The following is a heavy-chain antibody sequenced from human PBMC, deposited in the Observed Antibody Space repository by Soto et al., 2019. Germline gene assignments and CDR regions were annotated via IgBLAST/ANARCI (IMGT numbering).Heavy chain of an antibody. D-gene: IGHD3-16*01. V-gene: IGHV3-48*02. J-gene: IGHJ4*02. Sequence: PGGSLRLSCAASGFTFSSYAMHWVRQAPGKGLEWFSFISSSSSTIYYADSVKGRFTISRDNAKNLLYLQMNSLRDEDTAVYYCAREVPNSDYVWGSSIDYWGQGTLVTVSS. CDR3: AREVPNSDYVWGSSIDY. CDR2: ISSSSSTI. CDR1: GFTFSSYA.